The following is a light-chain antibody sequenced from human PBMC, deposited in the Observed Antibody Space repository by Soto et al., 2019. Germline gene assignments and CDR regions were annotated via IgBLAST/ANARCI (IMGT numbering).Light chain of an antibody. CDR1: QSVSSSY. CDR2: GAS. J-gene: IGKJ2*01. V-gene: IGKV3-20*01. CDR3: QQYGGSPPYT. Sequence: EIVLTQSPGTLSLALGERATLSCRASQSVSSSYLAWYQQKPGQAPRLLIYGASSSATGIPDRFSGSGSGTDFTLTISRLEPEDFAVYYCQQYGGSPPYTFGQGTKLEIK.